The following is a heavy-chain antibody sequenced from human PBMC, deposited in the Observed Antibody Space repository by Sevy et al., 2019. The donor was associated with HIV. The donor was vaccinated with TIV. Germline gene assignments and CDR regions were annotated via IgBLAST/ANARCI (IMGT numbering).Heavy chain of an antibody. V-gene: IGHV3-30*18. J-gene: IGHJ4*02. Sequence: GGSLRLSCAASGFTFSSYGMHWVRQAPGKGLEWVAVISYDGSNKYYADSVKGRFTISRDNSKNTLYLQMNSLRAEDTAVYYCAKDRLGGYCISTSCYGVDYWGQRTLVTVSS. CDR1: GFTFSSYG. CDR3: AKDRLGGYCISTSCYGVDY. D-gene: IGHD2-2*01. CDR2: ISYDGSNK.